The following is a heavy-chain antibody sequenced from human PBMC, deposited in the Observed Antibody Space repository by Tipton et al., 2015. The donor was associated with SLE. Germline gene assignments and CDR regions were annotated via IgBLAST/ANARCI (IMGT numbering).Heavy chain of an antibody. CDR1: GFTFSSYP. CDR2: ISYDGSHK. J-gene: IGHJ5*02. Sequence: SLRLSCAASGFTFSSYPIHWVRQAPGKGLEWVAVISYDGSHKYFADSVKGRFTISRDNSKNTLYLQMSSLRVDDTAVYFCARDLMGSYGSRDYPGGFNSWGQGTRVTVSS. CDR3: ARDLMGSYGSRDYPGGFNS. V-gene: IGHV3-30*04. D-gene: IGHD3-10*01.